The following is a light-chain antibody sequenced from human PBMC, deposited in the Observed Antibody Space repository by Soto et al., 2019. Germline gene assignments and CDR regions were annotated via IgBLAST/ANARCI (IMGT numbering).Light chain of an antibody. CDR3: QQSYSTPPWT. CDR1: QTITTY. J-gene: IGKJ1*01. Sequence: DIQTTQSPSSLSASIGDRVTITCRASQTITTYLNWYQQKPGKAPKLLIYAASSLQSGVPSRFSGGGSGTDFTLTIGSLQPEDFATYYCQQSYSTPPWTFGQGTKVEIK. CDR2: AAS. V-gene: IGKV1-39*01.